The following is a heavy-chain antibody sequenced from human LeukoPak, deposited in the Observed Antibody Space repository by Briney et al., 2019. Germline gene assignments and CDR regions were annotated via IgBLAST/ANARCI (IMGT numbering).Heavy chain of an antibody. D-gene: IGHD1-26*01. J-gene: IGHJ4*02. CDR1: GFTFSDSA. CDR2: ISDNGDNT. CDR3: IKDLSGTWSFDY. V-gene: IGHV3-64D*08. Sequence: GGSLRLSCAASGFTFSDSAMHWVRQAPGKGLEYVSTISDNGDNTCYADSVKGRFIISRDNSKNTLYLQMNSLRVEDTAVYYCIKDLSGTWSFDYWGQGTLLIVSS.